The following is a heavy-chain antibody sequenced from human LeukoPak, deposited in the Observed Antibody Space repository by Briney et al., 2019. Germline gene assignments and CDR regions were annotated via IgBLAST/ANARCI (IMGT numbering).Heavy chain of an antibody. V-gene: IGHV3-15*01. CDR1: GFTFSNAW. CDR3: TTDVYYDFWSGYPFDY. J-gene: IGHJ4*02. D-gene: IGHD3-3*01. CDR2: TKSKTDGGTT. Sequence: KPGGSLRLSCAASGFTFSNAWMSWVRQAPGKGLEWVGRTKSKTDGGTTDYAAPVKGRFTISRDDSKNTLYLQMNSLKTEDTAVYYCTTDVYYDFWSGYPFDYWGQGTLVTVSS.